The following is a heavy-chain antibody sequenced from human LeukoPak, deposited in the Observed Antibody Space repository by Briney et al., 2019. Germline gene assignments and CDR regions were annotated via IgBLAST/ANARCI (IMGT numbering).Heavy chain of an antibody. J-gene: IGHJ6*02. Sequence: GRSLRLSCAASGFTFSSYGMHWVRQAPGKGLEWVAVISYDGSNKYYADSVKGRFTISRDNSKNTLYLQMNSLRAEDTAVYYCAKDLDDYGDYVRGYGMDVWGQGTTVTVSS. CDR3: AKDLDDYGDYVRGYGMDV. CDR2: ISYDGSNK. D-gene: IGHD4-17*01. CDR1: GFTFSSYG. V-gene: IGHV3-30*18.